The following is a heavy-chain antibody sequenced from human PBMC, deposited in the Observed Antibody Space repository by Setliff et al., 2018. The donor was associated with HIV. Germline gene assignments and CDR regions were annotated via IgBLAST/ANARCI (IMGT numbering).Heavy chain of an antibody. J-gene: IGHJ5*02. CDR2: IYHSEYT. CDR3: ARGGASSKYLDP. V-gene: IGHV4-4*02. CDR1: GGSISSDNW. D-gene: IGHD2-15*01. Sequence: PSETLSLTCAVSGGSISSDNWWTWVRQPPGKGLEWIGEIYHSEYTNYNASLKSRVSMSVDKSKNQFSLKLTSVTAADTAVYYCARGGASSKYLDPWGQGTLVTVSS.